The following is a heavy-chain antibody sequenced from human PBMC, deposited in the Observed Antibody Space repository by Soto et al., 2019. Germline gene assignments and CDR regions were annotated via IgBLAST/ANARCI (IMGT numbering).Heavy chain of an antibody. CDR2: FNPILSMS. V-gene: IGHV1-69*02. D-gene: IGHD3-10*01. CDR3: VTSYGSGYRAFDF. Sequence: QVQLVQSGSDVKKAGSSVKVSCKASGDTFNFYTINWVRQAPGLGLEWMGRFNPILSMSNYAQKFEGRVTITEDKSTNPAYMELSRLRVEDTAMYYCVTSYGSGYRAFDFWGQGALVTVSS. J-gene: IGHJ4*02. CDR1: GDTFNFYT.